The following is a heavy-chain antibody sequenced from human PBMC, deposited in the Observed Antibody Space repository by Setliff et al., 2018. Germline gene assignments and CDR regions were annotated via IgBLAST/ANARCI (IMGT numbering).Heavy chain of an antibody. Sequence: PGGSLRLSCAASGFTFSNYWMSWVRQAPGKGLEWVANIKQNGSDKYYVDSVRGRFTISRDNAKNSLYLQMNSLTTEDTAFYYCVKSDRDSSGWYPDYWGQGTLVTVSS. J-gene: IGHJ4*02. CDR2: IKQNGSDK. CDR3: VKSDRDSSGWYPDY. D-gene: IGHD6-19*01. V-gene: IGHV3-7*03. CDR1: GFTFSNYW.